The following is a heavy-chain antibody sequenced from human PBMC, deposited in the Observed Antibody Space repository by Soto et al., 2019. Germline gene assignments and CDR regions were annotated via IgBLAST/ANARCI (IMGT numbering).Heavy chain of an antibody. CDR1: GYSFTSYW. CDR2: IDPSDSYT. J-gene: IGHJ4*02. Sequence: GESLKISCKGSGYSFTSYWITWVRQMPGKGLEWMGWIDPSDSYTSYSPSFQGHVTISADKSISTAYLQWSSLKASDTAMYYCARHSGPYSSSSPVGYWCQGTLVTVSS. V-gene: IGHV5-10-1*01. CDR3: ARHSGPYSSSSPVGY. D-gene: IGHD6-6*01.